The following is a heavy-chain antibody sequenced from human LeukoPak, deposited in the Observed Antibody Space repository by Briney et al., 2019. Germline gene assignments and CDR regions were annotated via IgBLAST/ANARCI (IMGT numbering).Heavy chain of an antibody. CDR3: ARDRVGYSCVLNY. Sequence: ASVKVSCKASGYTFTGYYMHWVRQAPGQGLEWMGWINPNSGGTNYAQKFQGRVTMTRDTSISTAYMELSRLRSDDTAVYHCARDRVGYSCVLNYWGQGTLVTVSS. D-gene: IGHD5-18*01. V-gene: IGHV1-2*02. CDR1: GYTFTGYY. J-gene: IGHJ4*02. CDR2: INPNSGGT.